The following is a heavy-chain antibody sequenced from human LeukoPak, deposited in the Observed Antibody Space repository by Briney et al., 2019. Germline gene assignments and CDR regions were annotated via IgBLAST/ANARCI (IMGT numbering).Heavy chain of an antibody. J-gene: IGHJ4*02. CDR1: GYTFTGYY. D-gene: IGHD6-19*01. CDR3: ARVGIAVAGTRVDFDY. CDR2: INPNSGGT. V-gene: IGHV1-2*06. Sequence: ASVKVSCKASGYTFTGYYMHWVRQAPGQGLEWMGRINPNSGGTNYAQKFQGRVTMTRDTSISTAYMELSRLRSDDTAVYYCARVGIAVAGTRVDFDYGGQGTLVTVSS.